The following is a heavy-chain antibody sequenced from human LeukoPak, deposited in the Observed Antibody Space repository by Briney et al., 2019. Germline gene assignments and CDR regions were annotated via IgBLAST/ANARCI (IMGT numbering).Heavy chain of an antibody. D-gene: IGHD3-22*01. CDR1: GFTVSSNY. V-gene: IGHV3-53*01. Sequence: GGSLRLSCAASGFTVSSNYMSWVRQAPGKGLEWVSVIYSDGSTYYADSVKGRFTITRDNSKNTLCLQMNSLRAEDTAVYYCARDSRDYYDSSGYYYYFDYWGQGTLVTVSS. J-gene: IGHJ4*02. CDR2: IYSDGST. CDR3: ARDSRDYYDSSGYYYYFDY.